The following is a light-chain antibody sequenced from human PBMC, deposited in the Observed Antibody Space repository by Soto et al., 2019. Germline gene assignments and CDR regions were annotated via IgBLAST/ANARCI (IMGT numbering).Light chain of an antibody. J-gene: IGKJ3*01. V-gene: IGKV3-15*01. CDR3: HQYRNWLSFT. CDR1: QSVSSN. CDR2: GAS. Sequence: EIVMTQSPATLSVSPGERATLSCRASQSVSSNLAWYQQKPGQAPRLLIYGASTRATGIPARFSGSGSGTEFTLTLSSLQSEDFAVYYCHQYRNWLSFTFGPGTKVDI.